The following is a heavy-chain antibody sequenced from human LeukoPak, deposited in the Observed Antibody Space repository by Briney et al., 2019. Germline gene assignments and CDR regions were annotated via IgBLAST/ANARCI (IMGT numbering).Heavy chain of an antibody. CDR3: ARFGQQLPTHFDY. V-gene: IGHV3-30-3*01. CDR2: ISYDGSNK. D-gene: IGHD6-13*01. CDR1: GFTFSSYA. Sequence: QPGGSLRLSCAASGFTFSSYAMHWVRQAPGKGLEWVAVISYDGSNKYYADSVKGRFTISRDNSKNTLYLQMNSLRAEDTAVYYCARFGQQLPTHFDYWGQGTLVTVSS. J-gene: IGHJ4*02.